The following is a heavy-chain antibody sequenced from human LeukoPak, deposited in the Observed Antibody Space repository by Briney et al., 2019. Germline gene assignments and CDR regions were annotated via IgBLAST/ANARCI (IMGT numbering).Heavy chain of an antibody. V-gene: IGHV3-30*03. J-gene: IGHJ4*02. CDR2: ISYDGSNK. D-gene: IGHD3-10*01. Sequence: GGSLRLSCAASGFTFSSYGMQWVRQAPGKGLEWVAVISYDGSNKYYADSVKGRFTISRDNSKNTLYLQMNSLRAEDTAVYYCARNYGSGAIDYWGQGTLVTVSS. CDR3: ARNYGSGAIDY. CDR1: GFTFSSYG.